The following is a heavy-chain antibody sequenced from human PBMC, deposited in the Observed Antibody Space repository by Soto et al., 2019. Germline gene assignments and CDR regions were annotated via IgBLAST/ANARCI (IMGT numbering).Heavy chain of an antibody. CDR3: AREDYSNFDY. CDR2: ISSSSSYI. D-gene: IGHD4-4*01. Sequence: PGGSLRLSCAASGFTFSSYSMSWVRQAPGKGLEWVSSISSSSSYIYSADSVKGRFTISRDNAKNSLYLQMNSLRAEDTAVYYCAREDYSNFDYWGQGTLVTVSS. CDR1: GFTFSSYS. V-gene: IGHV3-21*01. J-gene: IGHJ4*02.